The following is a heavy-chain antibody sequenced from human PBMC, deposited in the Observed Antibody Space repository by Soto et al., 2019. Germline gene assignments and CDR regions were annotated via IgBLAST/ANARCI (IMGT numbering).Heavy chain of an antibody. CDR1: GFTFSTYE. D-gene: IGHD2-2*01. V-gene: IGHV3-48*03. CDR2: ISVSGNII. CDR3: VRDTMRASAAASLDY. J-gene: IGHJ4*02. Sequence: PGGSLRLSCADSGFTFSTYEFNWVRQAPGRGLEWISYISVSGNIIKYAESVKGRFTISRDNAENSLHLHMSNLRVDDTALYFCVRDTMRASAAASLDYWGQGTQVTVSS.